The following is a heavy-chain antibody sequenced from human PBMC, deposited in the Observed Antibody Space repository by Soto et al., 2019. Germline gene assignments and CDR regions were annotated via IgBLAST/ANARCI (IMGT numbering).Heavy chain of an antibody. J-gene: IGHJ4*02. V-gene: IGHV3-30*18. CDR2: ISYDGSNK. CDR3: AKDLGWEPLHAFDY. D-gene: IGHD1-26*01. Sequence: QVQLVESGGGVVQPGRSLRLSCAASGFTFSSYGMHWVRQAPGKGLEWVAVISYDGSNKYYADSVKGRFTISRDNSKNTLYLQMNSLRAEDTAVYYCAKDLGWEPLHAFDYWGQGTLVTVSS. CDR1: GFTFSSYG.